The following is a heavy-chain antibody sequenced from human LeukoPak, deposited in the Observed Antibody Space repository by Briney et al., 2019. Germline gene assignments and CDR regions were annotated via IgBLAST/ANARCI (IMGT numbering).Heavy chain of an antibody. V-gene: IGHV4-59*01. CDR3: ARDSEWRWLDFDL. Sequence: PSETLSPTCTVSGGAISNYYWSWIRQPPGQGLEWIGYIHSSGSTNYNPSLKSRVTISVDTSKNQFSLKLSSVPAADTAVNYCARDSEWRWLDFDLWGRGTLVTVSS. D-gene: IGHD5-24*01. CDR1: GGAISNYY. J-gene: IGHJ2*01. CDR2: IHSSGST.